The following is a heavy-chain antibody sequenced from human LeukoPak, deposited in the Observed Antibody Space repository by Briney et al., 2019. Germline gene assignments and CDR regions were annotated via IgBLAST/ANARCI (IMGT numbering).Heavy chain of an antibody. CDR1: GFTFSSYS. J-gene: IGHJ4*02. Sequence: PGGSLRLSCAASGFTFSSYSMNWVRQAPGKGLEWVSSISSSSSYIYYADSVKGRFTISRDNAKNSLYLQVNSLRAEDTAVYYCARDPPESPKRYFDYWGQGTLVTVSS. CDR2: ISSSSSYI. V-gene: IGHV3-21*01. CDR3: ARDPPESPKRYFDY.